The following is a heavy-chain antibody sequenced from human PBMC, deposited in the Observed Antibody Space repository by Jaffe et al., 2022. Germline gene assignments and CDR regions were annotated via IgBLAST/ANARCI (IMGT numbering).Heavy chain of an antibody. D-gene: IGHD3-22*01. CDR1: GGSINNYY. Sequence: QVQLQQSGPGLVKPSETLSLTCTVSGGSINNYYWNWIRQPPGKGLEWIGYIYYSGSTNYNPSLKSRVTISVDTSNNQVSLKLTSVTAADTAVYYCARDYYSDTSTYWYAFDAWGQGTMVTVSS. CDR2: IYYSGST. CDR3: ARDYYSDTSTYWYAFDA. V-gene: IGHV4-59*01. J-gene: IGHJ3*01.